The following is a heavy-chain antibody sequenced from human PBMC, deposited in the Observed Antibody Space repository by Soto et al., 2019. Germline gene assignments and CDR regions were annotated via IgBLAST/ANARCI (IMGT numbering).Heavy chain of an antibody. D-gene: IGHD3-9*01. V-gene: IGHV1-69*02. Sequence: QVQLVQSGAEVKKPGSSVKVSCKASGGSFSSYIISWVRQAPGQGLEWMGRIIPIRGIADYAQKFQDRVTVTAVKSTGTVYMELSSLTSEDTAVYYCARVRDVLTYYLDYWGQGTLVTVSS. CDR3: ARVRDVLTYYLDY. J-gene: IGHJ4*02. CDR2: IIPIRGIA. CDR1: GGSFSSYI.